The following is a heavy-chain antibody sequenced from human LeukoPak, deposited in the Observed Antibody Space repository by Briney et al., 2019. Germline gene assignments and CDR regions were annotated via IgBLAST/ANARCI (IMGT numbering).Heavy chain of an antibody. J-gene: IGHJ4*02. CDR2: IIPIFGTA. D-gene: IGHD2-15*01. Sequence: SVKVSCKASGGTFISYAISWVRQAPGQGLEWMGGIIPIFGTANYAQKFQGRVTITTDESPSPAFMELSSLRSEDTAVYYCARLLYYCSGGSCSHRHFDYWGQGTLVTVPS. CDR1: GGTFISYA. V-gene: IGHV1-69*05. CDR3: ARLLYYCSGGSCSHRHFDY.